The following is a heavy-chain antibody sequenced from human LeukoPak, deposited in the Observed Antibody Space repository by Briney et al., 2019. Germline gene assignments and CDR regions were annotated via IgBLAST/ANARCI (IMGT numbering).Heavy chain of an antibody. CDR3: ATAMIGLYYFDY. CDR2: ISSSGRTI. Sequence: GGSLRLSCAASGFTFSDDYMSGIRQAPGKGREGGSYISSSGRTIYYADSVKGRVTISRDNAKNSLYLQMNSLRAEDTAVYYCATAMIGLYYFDYWGQGTLVTVSS. J-gene: IGHJ4*02. V-gene: IGHV3-11*01. D-gene: IGHD3-22*01. CDR1: GFTFSDDY.